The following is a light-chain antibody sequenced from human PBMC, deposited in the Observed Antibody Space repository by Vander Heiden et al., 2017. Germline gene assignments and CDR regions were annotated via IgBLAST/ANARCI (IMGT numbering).Light chain of an antibody. CDR2: AAS. J-gene: IGKJ2*01. Sequence: VIWMTQSPSLVSASTGDRVTISCRMSQDISRHLAWFQQKPGKAPELLIYAASTLQSGGPSRFSGGGSGTDFSLTIRPLQSEDFATYFCLHYHNFPHTFGQGTRVEIK. CDR1: QDISRH. CDR3: LHYHNFPHT. V-gene: IGKV1D-8*01.